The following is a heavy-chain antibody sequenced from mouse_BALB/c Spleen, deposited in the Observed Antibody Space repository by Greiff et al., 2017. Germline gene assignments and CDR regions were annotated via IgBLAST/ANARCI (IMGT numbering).Heavy chain of an antibody. CDR2: IYPSDSYT. CDR1: GYTFTSYW. J-gene: IGHJ4*01. D-gene: IGHD2-14*01. CDR3: TREEVRRGYYAMDY. Sequence: QVQLQQPGAELVRPGASVKLSCKASGYTFTSYWINWVKQRPGQGLEWIGNIYPSDSYTNYNQKFKDKTTLTVEKSSSTAYMQLSSPTAEDSAVYCCTREEVRRGYYAMDYWGQGTSVTVSS. V-gene: IGHV1-69*01.